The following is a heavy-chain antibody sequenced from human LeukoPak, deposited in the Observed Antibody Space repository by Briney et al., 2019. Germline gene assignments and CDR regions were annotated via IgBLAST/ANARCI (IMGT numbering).Heavy chain of an antibody. D-gene: IGHD6-19*01. CDR2: ISSSSSYI. Sequence: GGSLRLSCAASGFTFSSYSMNWVRQAPGKGLEWVSSISSSSSYIYYADSVKGRFTISRDNAKNSLYLQMNSLRAEDTAMYYCGTLHQSGWSIDYWGQGTLVTVSS. CDR1: GFTFSSYS. CDR3: GTLHQSGWSIDY. V-gene: IGHV3-21*04. J-gene: IGHJ4*02.